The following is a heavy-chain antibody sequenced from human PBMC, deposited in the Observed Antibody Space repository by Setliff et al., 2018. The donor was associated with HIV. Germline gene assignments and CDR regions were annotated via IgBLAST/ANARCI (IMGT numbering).Heavy chain of an antibody. J-gene: IGHJ4*02. CDR3: ARAPFYYGSGSYQTFDY. Sequence: SGTLSLTCTVSGGSISSGDYYWSWIRQHPRKGLEWIGYIYYTGSTYYNPSLKSRVTISVDTSKNQFSLKLSSVTAADTAVYYCARAPFYYGSGSYQTFDYWGQGTLVTVSS. D-gene: IGHD3-10*01. CDR1: GGSISSGDYY. CDR2: IYYTGST. V-gene: IGHV4-31*03.